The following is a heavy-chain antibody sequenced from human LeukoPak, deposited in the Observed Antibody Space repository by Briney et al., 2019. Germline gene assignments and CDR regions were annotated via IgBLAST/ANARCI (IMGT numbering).Heavy chain of an antibody. V-gene: IGHV4-34*01. CDR2: INHSGST. Sequence: PSETLSLTCAVYGGSFSGYHWSWIRQPPGKGLEWIGEINHSGSTNYNPSLKSRVTISVDMSKNQFSLKLSSVTAADTAVYFCARGNYDYFDSWGQGTLVTVSS. J-gene: IGHJ4*02. D-gene: IGHD1-7*01. CDR3: ARGNYDYFDS. CDR1: GGSFSGYH.